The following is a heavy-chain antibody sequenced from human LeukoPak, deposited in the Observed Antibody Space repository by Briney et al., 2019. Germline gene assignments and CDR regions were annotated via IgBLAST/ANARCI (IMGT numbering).Heavy chain of an antibody. CDR2: ISAYNGNT. V-gene: IGHV1-18*01. D-gene: IGHD6-19*01. Sequence: ASVKVSCKASGYTFSSYGISWVRQAPGQGLEWMGWISAYNGNTNYAQNLQGRVTMTTDTSTSTAYMEVRSLRSDDTAVYYCARGILRQWLGYWGQGTLVTVSS. J-gene: IGHJ4*02. CDR1: GYTFSSYG. CDR3: ARGILRQWLGY.